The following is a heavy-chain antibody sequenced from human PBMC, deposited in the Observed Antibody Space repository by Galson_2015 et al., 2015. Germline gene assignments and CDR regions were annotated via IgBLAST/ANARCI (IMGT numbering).Heavy chain of an antibody. CDR1: GGSISSGGYY. CDR3: ARDWRGGSGSSDYYYYYGIDT. Sequence: TLSLTCTVSGGSISSGGYYWNWIRQDPGKGLEWIGHIYCSGNTYYNPSLKSRVTISIDTSKNQFSLKLSSVTAADTAVYYCARDWRGGSGSSDYYYYYGIDTWGQGTTVTVSS. CDR2: IYCSGNT. J-gene: IGHJ6*02. V-gene: IGHV4-31*03. D-gene: IGHD3-10*01.